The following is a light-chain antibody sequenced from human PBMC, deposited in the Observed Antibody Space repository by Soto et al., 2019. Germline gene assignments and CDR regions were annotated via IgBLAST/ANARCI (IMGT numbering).Light chain of an antibody. J-gene: IGLJ1*01. CDR3: QSYGTSLSGLYV. V-gene: IGLV1-40*01. CDR2: ADR. CDR1: SSNIGAGKD. Sequence: QSVLTQPPSVSGAPGQRVTISCTGSSSNIGAGKDVNWFQQLPGTAPKLLIYADRNRPSGVPDRFSGSKSGSSASLAITGLHVEDEADYYCQSYGTSLSGLYVFGTGTKVTVL.